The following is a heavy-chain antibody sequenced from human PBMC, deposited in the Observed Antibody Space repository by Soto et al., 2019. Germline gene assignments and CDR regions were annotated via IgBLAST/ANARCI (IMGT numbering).Heavy chain of an antibody. D-gene: IGHD6-13*01. Sequence: QVQLQESGPGVVRSSETLTLTCSVSGDSITTGGFYWSWARLLPGKGLQWLGYIYYTGAAYYNPALQSPVTISLDTSENQFSLKMTSLTAADSAVYYCASGTFSSISFDFWGTGRLVTVS. V-gene: IGHV4-31*01. CDR2: IYYTGAA. CDR3: ASGTFSSISFDF. CDR1: GDSITTGGFY. J-gene: IGHJ4*02.